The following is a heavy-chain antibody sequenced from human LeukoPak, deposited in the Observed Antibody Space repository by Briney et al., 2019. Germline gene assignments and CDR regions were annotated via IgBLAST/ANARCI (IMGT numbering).Heavy chain of an antibody. CDR1: GFMFDDYD. CDR2: INWKGGYI. J-gene: IGHJ4*02. D-gene: IGHD1-7*01. V-gene: IGHV3-20*04. CDR3: ARAGLYNWNYEGTAYFDY. Sequence: GGSLRLSCVASGFMFDDYDMSWVRQAPGRGLEWVSNINWKGGYIGYADSVKGRFTTSRDNAKNSLYLQMNSLRAEDTALYYCARAGLYNWNYEGTAYFDYWGQGTLVTVSS.